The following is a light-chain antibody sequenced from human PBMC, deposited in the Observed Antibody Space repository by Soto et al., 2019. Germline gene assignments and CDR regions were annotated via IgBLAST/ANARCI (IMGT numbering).Light chain of an antibody. J-gene: IGKJ3*01. CDR1: QGISSY. Sequence: DIQLTQSPSFLSASVGDRVTITCRASQGISSYLAWYQQKPGKAPKLLIYAASTLQSGVPSRFRGSGSGTDFTLTISSLQPEDFATYYCQQLNSYLFTFGPGTKVDIK. CDR3: QQLNSYLFT. CDR2: AAS. V-gene: IGKV1-9*01.